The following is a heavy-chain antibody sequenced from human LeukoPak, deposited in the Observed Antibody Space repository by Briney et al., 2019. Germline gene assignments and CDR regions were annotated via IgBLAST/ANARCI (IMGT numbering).Heavy chain of an antibody. CDR3: AKDPRRYSRTGGYFDY. CDR2: ISYDGSYK. D-gene: IGHD6-13*01. Sequence: GGSLRLSCAASGFTFSNYGVHWVRQAPGKGLEWVAFISYDGSYKYYADSVKGRFTISRDNSKNTLYLQMNSLRAEDTAVYYCAKDPRRYSRTGGYFDYWGQGTLVTVSS. V-gene: IGHV3-30*18. CDR1: GFTFSNYG. J-gene: IGHJ4*02.